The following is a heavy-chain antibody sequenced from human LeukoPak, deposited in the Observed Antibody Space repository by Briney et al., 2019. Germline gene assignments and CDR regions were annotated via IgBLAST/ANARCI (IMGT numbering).Heavy chain of an antibody. CDR3: ARDYSQWEPDY. Sequence: PGGSLRLSCAASGFSFSSYGMHWVRQAPGKGLEWVAVVWYVGSEKYYADSVKGRFTISRDNSKNTLYLQMNSLRAEDTAVYYCARDYSQWEPDYWGQGTLVTVSS. V-gene: IGHV3-33*08. D-gene: IGHD1-26*01. CDR1: GFSFSSYG. CDR2: VWYVGSEK. J-gene: IGHJ4*02.